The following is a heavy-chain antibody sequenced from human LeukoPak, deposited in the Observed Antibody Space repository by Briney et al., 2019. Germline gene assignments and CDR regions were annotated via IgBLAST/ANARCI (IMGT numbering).Heavy chain of an antibody. J-gene: IGHJ6*03. CDR2: IYYSGST. CDR1: GGSISSYY. V-gene: IGHV4-59*01. D-gene: IGHD3-10*01. CDR3: ARVSFEIGFGELMYYYYYMDV. Sequence: SETLSLTCTVSGGSISSYYWSWIRQPPGKGLEWIGYIYYSGSTNYNPSLKSRVTISVDTSKNQFSLKLSSVTAADTAVYYCARVSFEIGFGELMYYYYYMDVWGKGTTVTVSS.